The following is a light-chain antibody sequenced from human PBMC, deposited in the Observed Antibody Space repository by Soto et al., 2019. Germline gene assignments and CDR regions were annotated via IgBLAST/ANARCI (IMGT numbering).Light chain of an antibody. Sequence: LIQPASVSGSPGQSITISCTGTSSDVGGYNPVSWYQQHPGKAPKLMIYNVSNRPSGISNRFSGSKSGNTASLTISGLQAEDEADYYCSSYTSSSTYVFGTGTKVTVL. J-gene: IGLJ1*01. CDR2: NVS. CDR3: SSYTSSSTYV. CDR1: SSDVGGYNP. V-gene: IGLV2-14*03.